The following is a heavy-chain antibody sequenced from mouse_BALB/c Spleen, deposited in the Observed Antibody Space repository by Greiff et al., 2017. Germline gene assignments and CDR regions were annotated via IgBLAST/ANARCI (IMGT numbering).Heavy chain of an antibody. CDR1: GYTFTSYY. V-gene: IGHV1S81*02. CDR3: TRDTTVVATYWYFDV. J-gene: IGHJ1*01. CDR2: INPSNGGT. Sequence: VQLQQSGAELVKPGASVKLSCKASGYTFTSYYMYWVKQRPGQGLEWIGGINPSNGGTNFNEKFKSKATLTVDKSSSTAYMQLSSLTSEDSAVYYCTRDTTVVATYWYFDVWGAGTTVTVSS. D-gene: IGHD1-1*01.